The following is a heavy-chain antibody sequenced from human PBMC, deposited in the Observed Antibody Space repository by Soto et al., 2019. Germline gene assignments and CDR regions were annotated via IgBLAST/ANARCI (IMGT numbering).Heavy chain of an antibody. CDR3: ARWSYLDY. CDR2: ISGSDGKT. Sequence: GGSLRFSCAASGFSFGSYAPSWVRQAPGKGLEWVSTISGSDGKTFYADAVKGRFSISRDTSQNTLYRQMNSLRADDTAIYYCARWSYLDYWGQGTRVTVSS. D-gene: IGHD3-3*01. J-gene: IGHJ4*02. CDR1: GFSFGSYA. V-gene: IGHV3-23*01.